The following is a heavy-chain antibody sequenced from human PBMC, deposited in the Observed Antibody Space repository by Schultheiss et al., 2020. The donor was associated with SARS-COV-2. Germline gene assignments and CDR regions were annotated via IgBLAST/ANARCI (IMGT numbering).Heavy chain of an antibody. CDR2: INHSGRT. J-gene: IGHJ2*01. D-gene: IGHD4-17*01. Sequence: SETLSLTCAVYGGSFSGYYWSWIRQPPGKGLEWIGEINHSGRTNYNPSLKSRVTISVDTSKNQFSLKLSSVTAADTAVYYCARMADYGDYWYFDLWGRGTLVTVSS. CDR1: GGSFSGYY. CDR3: ARMADYGDYWYFDL. V-gene: IGHV4-34*01.